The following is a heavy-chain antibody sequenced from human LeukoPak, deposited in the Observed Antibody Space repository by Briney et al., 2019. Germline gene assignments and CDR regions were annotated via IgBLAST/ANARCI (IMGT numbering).Heavy chain of an antibody. CDR3: ARSSVIYYGSGPFDY. Sequence: SETLSLTCTVSGGSISSSSYYWGWIRQPPGKGLEWIGSIYYSGSTYYNPSLKSRVTISVDTSKNQFSLKLSSVTAADTAVYYCARSSVIYYGSGPFDYWGQGTLVTVSS. CDR1: GGSISSSSYY. CDR2: IYYSGST. V-gene: IGHV4-39*07. J-gene: IGHJ4*02. D-gene: IGHD3-10*01.